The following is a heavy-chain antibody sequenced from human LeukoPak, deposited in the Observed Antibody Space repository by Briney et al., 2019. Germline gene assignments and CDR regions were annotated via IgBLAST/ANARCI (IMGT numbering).Heavy chain of an antibody. D-gene: IGHD2-2*01. CDR2: INPNSGGT. V-gene: IGHV1-2*02. Sequence: ASVTVSCKASGYTFTGYYMHWVRQAPGQGLEWMGWINPNSGGTNYAQKFQGRVTMTRDTSISTAYMELSRLRSDDTAVYYCASFFPSTPNWFDPWGQGTLVTVSS. CDR3: ASFFPSTPNWFDP. CDR1: GYTFTGYY. J-gene: IGHJ5*02.